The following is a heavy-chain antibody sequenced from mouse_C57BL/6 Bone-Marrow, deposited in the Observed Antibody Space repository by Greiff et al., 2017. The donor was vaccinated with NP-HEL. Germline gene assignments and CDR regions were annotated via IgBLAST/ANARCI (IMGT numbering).Heavy chain of an antibody. CDR2: IYPGNSDT. CDR3: TYGNYYYAMDY. Sequence: EVQLQQSGTVLARPGASVKMSCKTSGYTFTSYWMPWVKQRPGPGLEWIGAIYPGNSDTSYNQKFKGKAKLTAVTSASTAYMELSSLTNEDSAVYYCTYGNYYYAMDYWGQGTSVTVSS. V-gene: IGHV1-5*01. D-gene: IGHD2-1*01. J-gene: IGHJ4*01. CDR1: GYTFTSYW.